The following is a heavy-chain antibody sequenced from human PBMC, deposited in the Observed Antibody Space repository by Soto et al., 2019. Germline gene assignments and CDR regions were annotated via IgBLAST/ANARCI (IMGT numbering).Heavy chain of an antibody. D-gene: IGHD3-3*01. CDR2: ISAYNGNT. CDR3: ARDFGSDLSAPGAVFDA. V-gene: IGHV1-18*01. J-gene: IGHJ4*02. CDR1: GYIFTSYG. Sequence: ASVKVSCKASGYIFTSYGISWVRQAPGQGLEWMGWISAYNGNTKYAQNLQGRVTLTTDTSTYTAYMELRSLQSDDTAVYYCARDFGSDLSAPGAVFDARGQVALVPVPS.